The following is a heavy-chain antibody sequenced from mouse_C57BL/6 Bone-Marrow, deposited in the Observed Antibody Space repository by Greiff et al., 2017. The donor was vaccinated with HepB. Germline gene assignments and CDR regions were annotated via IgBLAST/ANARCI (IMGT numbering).Heavy chain of an antibody. V-gene: IGHV3-6*01. D-gene: IGHD5-1*01. CDR2: ISYDGSN. CDR3: AREVLSWFAY. CDR1: GYSITSGYY. Sequence: EVQLQQSGPGLVKPSQSLSLTCSVTGYSITSGYYWNWIRQFPGNKLEWLGYISYDGSNNYNPSLKNRISITRDTSKNQFFLKLNSVTTEDTATYYCAREVLSWFAYWGQGTLVTVSA. J-gene: IGHJ3*01.